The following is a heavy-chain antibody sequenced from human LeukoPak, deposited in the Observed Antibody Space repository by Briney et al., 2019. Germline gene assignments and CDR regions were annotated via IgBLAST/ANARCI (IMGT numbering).Heavy chain of an antibody. V-gene: IGHV3-48*01. CDR2: ISSSSTI. CDR3: ARYYYDSSGYYYDYYYYYMDV. Sequence: GGSLRLSCAASGFTFSSYSMNWVRQAPGKGLEWVSYISSSSTIYYADSVKGRFTISRDNAKNSLYLQMNSLRAEDTAVYYCARYYYDSSGYYYDYYYYYMDVWGKGTTVTVSS. CDR1: GFTFSSYS. J-gene: IGHJ6*03. D-gene: IGHD3-22*01.